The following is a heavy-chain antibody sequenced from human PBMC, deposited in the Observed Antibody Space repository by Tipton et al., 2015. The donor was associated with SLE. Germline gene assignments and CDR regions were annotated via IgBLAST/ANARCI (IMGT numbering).Heavy chain of an antibody. D-gene: IGHD6-19*01. CDR1: GYSISSGYY. J-gene: IGHJ5*02. CDR2: IYTSGGT. CDR3: ARESPVAGTDNWLDP. Sequence: TLSLTCAVSGYSISSGYYWSWFRRPAGKGLEGIGRIYTSGGTTYNPSLKSRVTMSVDWSKKQFSLKLSSVTVADTAVYYCARESPVAGTDNWLDPWGPGILVTVSS. V-gene: IGHV4-61*02.